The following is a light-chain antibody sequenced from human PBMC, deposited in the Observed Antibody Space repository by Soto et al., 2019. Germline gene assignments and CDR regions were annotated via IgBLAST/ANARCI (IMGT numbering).Light chain of an antibody. CDR1: QGISNY. CDR2: AAS. J-gene: IGKJ1*01. V-gene: IGKV1-27*01. CDR3: QKYNSAPLWT. Sequence: EIQMTQSPSSLSASVGDRVTITCRASQGISNYLAWYQQKPGKVPKLLIYAASTLQSGVPSRFSGSGSGTDFTLTISSLQPEDVATYYCQKYNSAPLWTFGHGTNVEIK.